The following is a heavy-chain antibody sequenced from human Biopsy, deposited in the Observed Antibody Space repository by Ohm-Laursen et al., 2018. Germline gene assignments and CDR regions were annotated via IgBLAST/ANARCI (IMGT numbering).Heavy chain of an antibody. CDR2: INPSGSTT. J-gene: IGHJ4*02. D-gene: IGHD6-19*01. Sequence: VSSVKVSCKASGYSFTSYYMHWVRQAPGQGLEWMGMINPSGSTTSYPQIFQGRVTMTRDTSKSTVYMELSSLRSAGTAVYFCARNTGWYGDLYYFDYWGQGTLVTVSS. CDR1: GYSFTSYY. V-gene: IGHV1-46*01. CDR3: ARNTGWYGDLYYFDY.